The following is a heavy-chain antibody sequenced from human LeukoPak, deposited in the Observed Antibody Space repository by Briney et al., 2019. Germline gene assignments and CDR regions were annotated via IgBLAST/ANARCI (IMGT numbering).Heavy chain of an antibody. V-gene: IGHV1-2*02. D-gene: IGHD3-3*01. CDR2: INPNSGGT. Sequence: INPNSGGTNYAQKFQGRVTMTRDTSISTAYMELSRLRSDDTAVYYCARASPTIFGVAPFDPWGQGTLVTVSS. J-gene: IGHJ5*02. CDR3: ARASPTIFGVAPFDP.